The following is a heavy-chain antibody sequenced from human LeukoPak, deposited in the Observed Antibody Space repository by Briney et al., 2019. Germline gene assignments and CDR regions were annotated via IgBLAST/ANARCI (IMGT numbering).Heavy chain of an antibody. CDR2: IKSKTDGGTT. Sequence: GGSLRLSCAASGFTFSSHWISWVRQAPGKGLEWVGRIKSKTDGGTTDYAAPVKGRFTISRDDSKNTLYLQMNSLKTEDTAVYYCTTERQQLVMIRYYYYGMDVWGQGTTVTVSS. D-gene: IGHD6-6*01. CDR3: TTERQQLVMIRYYYYGMDV. V-gene: IGHV3-15*01. J-gene: IGHJ6*02. CDR1: GFTFSSHW.